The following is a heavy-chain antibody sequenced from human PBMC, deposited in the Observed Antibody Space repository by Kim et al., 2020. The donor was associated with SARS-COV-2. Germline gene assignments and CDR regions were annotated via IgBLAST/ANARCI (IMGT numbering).Heavy chain of an antibody. CDR2: T. Sequence: TGYAQKFQGRVTMTRNTSMGTAYMELSSLRSEDTAVYYCARMFGLNAFDIWGQGTMVTVSS. CDR3: ARMFGLNAFDI. J-gene: IGHJ3*02. V-gene: IGHV1-8*01. D-gene: IGHD3-10*02.